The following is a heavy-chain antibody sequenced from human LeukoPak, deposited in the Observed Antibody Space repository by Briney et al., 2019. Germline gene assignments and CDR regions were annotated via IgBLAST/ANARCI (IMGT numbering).Heavy chain of an antibody. Sequence: APVKVSCKASGYTFTSYGISWVRQAPGQGLEWMGWISAYNGSTNYAQKLQGRVTMTTDTSTSTAYMELRSLRSDDTAVYYCARGGDSSSWYNWFDPWGQGTLVTVSS. CDR2: ISAYNGST. V-gene: IGHV1-18*01. D-gene: IGHD6-13*01. CDR1: GYTFTSYG. J-gene: IGHJ5*02. CDR3: ARGGDSSSWYNWFDP.